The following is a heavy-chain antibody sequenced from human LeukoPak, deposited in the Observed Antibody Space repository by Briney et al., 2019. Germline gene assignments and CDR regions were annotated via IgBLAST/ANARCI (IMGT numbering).Heavy chain of an antibody. V-gene: IGHV3-21*01. CDR2: ISSSSTYI. D-gene: IGHD3-10*01. CDR3: ARGVRRLWFGEPTGAFDI. CDR1: GFTFSSYS. J-gene: IGHJ3*02. Sequence: GGSLRLSCAASGFTFSSYSLNWVRQAPGKGLEWVSCISSSSTYIYYADSVKGRFTISRDNAKNSLYLQMNSLRAEDTAVYYCARGVRRLWFGEPTGAFDIWGQGTMVTVSS.